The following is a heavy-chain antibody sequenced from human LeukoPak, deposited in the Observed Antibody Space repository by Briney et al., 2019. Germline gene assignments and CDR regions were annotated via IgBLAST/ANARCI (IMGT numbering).Heavy chain of an antibody. CDR3: AKDPRGGYSGSWYFDY. D-gene: IGHD1-26*01. CDR2: ISGGGDPT. J-gene: IGHJ4*02. CDR1: GFTFNNYV. V-gene: IGHV3-23*01. Sequence: GGSLRLSCTASGFTFNNYVMSWVRQAPGKGLERVSAISGGGDPTYYADSVKGRFTISRDNSKNTLYLQMNSLRAEDTAVYYCAKDPRGGYSGSWYFDYWGQGTLVTVSS.